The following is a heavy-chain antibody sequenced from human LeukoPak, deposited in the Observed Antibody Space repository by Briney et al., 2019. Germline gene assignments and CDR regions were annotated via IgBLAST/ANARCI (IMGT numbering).Heavy chain of an antibody. J-gene: IGHJ6*02. D-gene: IGHD3-10*01. Sequence: GGSLRLSCAASGFTFDDYAMHWVRQAPGKGLEWVSGISWNSGSIGYADSVEGRFTISRDNAKNSLYLQMNSLRAEDTAVYYCARRGVLWFGELFYYGMDVWGQGTTVTVSS. V-gene: IGHV3-9*01. CDR2: ISWNSGSI. CDR1: GFTFDDYA. CDR3: ARRGVLWFGELFYYGMDV.